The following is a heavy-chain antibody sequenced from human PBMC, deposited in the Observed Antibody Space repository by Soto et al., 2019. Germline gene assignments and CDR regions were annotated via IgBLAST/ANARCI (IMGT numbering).Heavy chain of an antibody. D-gene: IGHD6-13*01. J-gene: IGHJ6*02. V-gene: IGHV4-39*01. CDR2: IYYSGST. CDR1: GGSISSSSYY. CDR3: ARHSRHSSSWFPYYYYGMDV. Sequence: SETLSLTCTVSGGSISSSSYYWGWIRQPPGKGLEWIGSIYYSGSTYYNPSLKCRVTISVDTSKNPFSLKMSSVTAADTAVYYCARHSRHSSSWFPYYYYGMDVWGQGTTVTVSS.